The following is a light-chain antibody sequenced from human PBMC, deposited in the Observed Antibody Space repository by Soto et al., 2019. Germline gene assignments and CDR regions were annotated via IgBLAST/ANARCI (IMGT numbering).Light chain of an antibody. J-gene: IGLJ1*01. CDR2: GVS. CDR3: GSYAGRNTFV. CDR1: SSDVGGYNH. V-gene: IGLV2-8*01. Sequence: QSALTQPPSSSVSPGQSVTISCTGTSSDVGGYNHVSWYQHHPGKAHKLMIYGVSKRPSGFPDRFSASKSGNTASLTVSGLQAEDEADYYCGSYAGRNTFVFGTGTKLTVL.